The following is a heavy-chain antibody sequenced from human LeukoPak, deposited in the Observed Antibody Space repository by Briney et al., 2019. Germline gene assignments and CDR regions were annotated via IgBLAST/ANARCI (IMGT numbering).Heavy chain of an antibody. CDR1: GASFGTYY. V-gene: IGHV4-59*01. CDR3: ARSDPFGSTVVTPDY. J-gene: IGHJ4*02. Sequence: SETLSLTCTVSGASFGTYYWSWIRQPPGKGLEWIGYIYYSGSTNYNPSLKSRVTISVDTSKNQFSLKLSSVTAADTAVYYCARSDPFGSTVVTPDYWGQGTLVTVSS. D-gene: IGHD4-23*01. CDR2: IYYSGST.